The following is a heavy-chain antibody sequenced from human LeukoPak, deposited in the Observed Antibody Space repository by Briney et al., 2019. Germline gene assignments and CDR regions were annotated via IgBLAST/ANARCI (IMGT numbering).Heavy chain of an antibody. Sequence: VASVKVSCKASGYTFTSYYMHWVRQAPGQGLEWMGLINPTGGSTGYAQKFQGRVTMTEDTSTDTAYMELSSLRSEDTAVYYCATYDSSGYLFDYWGQGTLVTVSS. D-gene: IGHD3-22*01. CDR1: GYTFTSYY. CDR3: ATYDSSGYLFDY. V-gene: IGHV1-46*01. J-gene: IGHJ4*02. CDR2: INPTGGST.